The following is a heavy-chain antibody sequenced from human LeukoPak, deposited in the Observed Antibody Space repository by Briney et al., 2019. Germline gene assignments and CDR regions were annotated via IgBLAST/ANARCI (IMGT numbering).Heavy chain of an antibody. D-gene: IGHD4-17*01. J-gene: IGHJ4*02. Sequence: PSETLSLTCAVYGGSFSGYYWSWIRQPPGKGLEWIGEINHSGSTNYNPSLKSRVTISVDTSKNQFSLKLSSVTAADTAVYYCASLNDYGDSNWGQGTLVTVSS. CDR3: ASLNDYGDSN. CDR2: INHSGST. CDR1: GGSFSGYY. V-gene: IGHV4-34*01.